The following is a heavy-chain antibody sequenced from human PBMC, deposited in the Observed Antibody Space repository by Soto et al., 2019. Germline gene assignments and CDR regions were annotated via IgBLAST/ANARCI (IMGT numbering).Heavy chain of an antibody. D-gene: IGHD1-7*01. J-gene: IGHJ6*02. CDR1: GYSFTGYY. CDR3: AREAGTTGNYYYGMDV. CDR2: INPNSGGT. Sequence: QVQLVQSGAEVKKPGASVRVSCKASGYSFTGYYVHWVRLAPGQGLEWMGWINPNSGGTNHAQKFQGRVTMTRDTSISTAYMELTRLTSNDTAVYFCAREAGTTGNYYYGMDVWGQGTTVTVS. V-gene: IGHV1-2*02.